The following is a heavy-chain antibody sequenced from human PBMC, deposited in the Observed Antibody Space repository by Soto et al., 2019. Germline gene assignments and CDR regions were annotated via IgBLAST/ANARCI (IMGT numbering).Heavy chain of an antibody. D-gene: IGHD4-4*01. CDR3: AKDSFNGSNYVPYYYYGMDV. V-gene: IGHV3-43*02. Sequence: GESLKISCAASGFTFDDYAMHWVRQAPGKGLGWVSLISGDGGSTYYADSVKGRFTISRDNSKNSLYLQMNSLRTEDTALYYCAKDSFNGSNYVPYYYYGMDVWGQGTTVTVSS. CDR2: ISGDGGST. J-gene: IGHJ6*02. CDR1: GFTFDDYA.